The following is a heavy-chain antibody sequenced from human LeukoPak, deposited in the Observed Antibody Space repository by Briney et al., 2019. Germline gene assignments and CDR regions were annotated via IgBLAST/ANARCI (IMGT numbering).Heavy chain of an antibody. J-gene: IGHJ4*02. CDR2: ISGSGRFI. CDR1: GFTLTSYN. V-gene: IGHV3-21*01. Sequence: PGGSLRLSCAASGFTLTSYNMNWVRQAPGKGLEWVSSISGSGRFIYYADSVRGRFTLSRDNAKNSLYLQMTSLRAEDTALYYCVRGKVGPTPLEPFDYWAQGTLVTVSS. CDR3: VRGKVGPTPLEPFDY. D-gene: IGHD1-26*01.